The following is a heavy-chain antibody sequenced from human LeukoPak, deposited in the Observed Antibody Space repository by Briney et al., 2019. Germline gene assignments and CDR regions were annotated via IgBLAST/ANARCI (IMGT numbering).Heavy chain of an antibody. CDR1: GGSISSYY. Sequence: PSETLSLTGTVSGGSISSYYWSWIRQPPGKGLEWIGYIYTSGSTNYNPSLKSRVTISVDTSKNQFSLKLSSVTAADTAVYYCARQKPRYCSSTSCSHGNAFDIWGQGTMVTVSS. CDR3: ARQKPRYCSSTSCSHGNAFDI. V-gene: IGHV4-4*09. J-gene: IGHJ3*02. D-gene: IGHD2-2*01. CDR2: IYTSGST.